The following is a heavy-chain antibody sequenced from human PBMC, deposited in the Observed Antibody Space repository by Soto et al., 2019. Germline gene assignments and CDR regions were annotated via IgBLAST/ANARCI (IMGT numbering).Heavy chain of an antibody. Sequence: PSETLSLTCAVYGGSFSGYYWSWIRQPPGKGLEWIGEINHSGSTNYNPSLRSRVAISVDTSRNQFSLKLSSVTAADTAVYYCAGGGSIVVATRRFIDVWGKGTTVTVSS. CDR1: GGSFSGYY. D-gene: IGHD3-22*01. J-gene: IGHJ6*03. CDR3: AGGGSIVVATRRFIDV. CDR2: INHSGST. V-gene: IGHV4-34*01.